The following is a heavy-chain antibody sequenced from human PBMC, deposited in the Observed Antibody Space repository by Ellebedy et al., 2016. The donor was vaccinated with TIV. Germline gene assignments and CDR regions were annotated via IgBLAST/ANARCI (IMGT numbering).Heavy chain of an antibody. V-gene: IGHV3-33*01. CDR3: ARDDDLADNGLDV. CDR1: GFTFKTYG. CDR2: IVNSGKDQ. D-gene: IGHD3-3*01. J-gene: IGHJ6*02. Sequence: GGSLRLXXAASGFTFKTYGMHWVRQAPGKGLEWVAVIVNSGKDQSYAAPVQGRFTISRDNSKNTLYLEMNNLRVEDTAVYYCARDDDLADNGLDVWGQGTTVTVSS.